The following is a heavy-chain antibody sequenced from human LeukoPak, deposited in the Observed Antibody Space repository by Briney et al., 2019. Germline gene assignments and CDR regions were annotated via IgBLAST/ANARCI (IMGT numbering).Heavy chain of an antibody. CDR2: RKHDGIET. CDR3: ARGGQQYSFDI. D-gene: IGHD4-11*01. CDR1: RFTPSSYW. Sequence: TLRLSCAASRFTPSSYWMSGVGQAPGQGLEWVANRKHDGIETSYTAPASGRFTISIDNAKISLYLQMNSLRAEDTALYYCARGGQQYSFDIWGQGTMVTVSS. V-gene: IGHV3-7*01. J-gene: IGHJ3*02.